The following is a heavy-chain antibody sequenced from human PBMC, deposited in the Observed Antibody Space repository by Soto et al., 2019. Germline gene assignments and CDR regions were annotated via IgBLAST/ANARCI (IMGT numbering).Heavy chain of an antibody. V-gene: IGHV2-5*01. D-gene: IGHD6-19*01. J-gene: IGHJ5*02. CDR3: AQRRGQGQWLVRRQVDLFDP. CDR1: GFSLSTSGVG. Sequence: QITLKESGPTLVKPTQTLTLTCTFSGFSLSTSGVGVGWIRQPPGKALEWLALIYWNDDKRYRPSLKSRLTITTATSRNQVVRTMTNMYLVDTATYLCAQRRGQGQWLVRRQVDLFDPWGQGTLVTVSS. CDR2: IYWNDDK.